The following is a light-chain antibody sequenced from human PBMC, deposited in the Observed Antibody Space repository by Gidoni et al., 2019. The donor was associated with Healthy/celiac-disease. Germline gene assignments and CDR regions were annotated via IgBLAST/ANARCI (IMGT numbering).Light chain of an antibody. Sequence: EIVLPQSPATLSLSPGERATLSCRASQSVSSDLAWYQQKPGQAPRLLIYDASNRATGIPARFSGSGSGTDFTITISSLEPEDFAVYYCQQRSNWPPITFGQGTRLEIK. CDR3: QQRSNWPPIT. J-gene: IGKJ5*01. V-gene: IGKV3-11*01. CDR1: QSVSSD. CDR2: DAS.